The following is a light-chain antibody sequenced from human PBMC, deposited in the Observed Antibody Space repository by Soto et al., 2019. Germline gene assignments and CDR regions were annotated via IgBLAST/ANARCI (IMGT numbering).Light chain of an antibody. Sequence: QSVLTQPASVSGSPGQSITISCTGTSSDIGSYNLVSWYQQHPGKAPKLIIYAGSERPSGVSNRFSGSTSGNTASLTISGLQAEDEADYHCCSYAGNYLLFGGGTKVTVL. CDR3: CSYAGNYLL. V-gene: IGLV2-23*01. CDR2: AGS. J-gene: IGLJ2*01. CDR1: SSDIGSYNL.